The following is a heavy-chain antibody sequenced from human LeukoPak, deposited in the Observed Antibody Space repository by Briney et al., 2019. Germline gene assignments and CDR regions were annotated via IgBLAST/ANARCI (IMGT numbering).Heavy chain of an antibody. V-gene: IGHV1-2*02. CDR3: ARDRGGNDY. Sequence: SVKVSCKASGYTFSDYYIHWVRQAPGQGLEWMGWISPNSGGTNYAQKFQGRVTMTRDTSISTAYMELSSLRSDDTAVYYCARDRGGNDYWGQGTLVTVSS. J-gene: IGHJ4*02. CDR2: ISPNSGGT. CDR1: GYTFSDYY. D-gene: IGHD4-23*01.